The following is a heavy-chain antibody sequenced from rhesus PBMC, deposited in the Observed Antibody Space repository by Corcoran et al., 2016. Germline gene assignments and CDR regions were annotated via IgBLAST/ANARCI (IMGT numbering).Heavy chain of an antibody. V-gene: IGHV1-111*02. CDR2: VNPEDGEA. CDR3: ATDVLSGVIINFGY. J-gene: IGHJ4*01. Sequence: EVQLVQSGAEVTKPGASVKISCKASGYTFTDYYLHWVRQAPGKGLEWMGRVNPEDGEAIHALKFQDSFTITADTSTDTADMELISLRSEDTAVYYCATDVLSGVIINFGYWGQGVLVTVSS. CDR1: GYTFTDYY. D-gene: IGHD3-34*01.